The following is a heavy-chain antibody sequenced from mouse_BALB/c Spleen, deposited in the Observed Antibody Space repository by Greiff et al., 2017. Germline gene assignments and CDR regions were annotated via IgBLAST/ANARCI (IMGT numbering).Heavy chain of an antibody. Sequence: EVQVVESGPSLVKPSQTLSLTCSVTGDSITSGYWNWIRKFPGNKLEYMGYISYSGSTYYNPSLKSRISITRDTSKNQYYLQLNSVTTEDTATYYCARADGNYRAWFAYWGQGTLVTVSA. CDR3: ARADGNYRAWFAY. D-gene: IGHD2-1*01. J-gene: IGHJ3*01. CDR1: GDSITSGY. V-gene: IGHV3-8*02. CDR2: ISYSGST.